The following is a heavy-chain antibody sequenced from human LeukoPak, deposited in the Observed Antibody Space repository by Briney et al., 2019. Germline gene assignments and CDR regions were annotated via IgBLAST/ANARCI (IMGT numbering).Heavy chain of an antibody. D-gene: IGHD7-27*01. J-gene: IGHJ3*02. CDR2: RNWNSDTI. Sequence: SLILSCEASGFTYECCAMRWVRQAPGEGLEWVSGRNWNSDTIEHGHSLRGRFTISRDNAKTALYLQMNCQRVEDTALYFCAKAFRSPGRTGDHAFDIWGQGRMVTVSS. CDR3: AKAFRSPGRTGDHAFDI. CDR1: GFTYECCA. V-gene: IGHV3-9*01.